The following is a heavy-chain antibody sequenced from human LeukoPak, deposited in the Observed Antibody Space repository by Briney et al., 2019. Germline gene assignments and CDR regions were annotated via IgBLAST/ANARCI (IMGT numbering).Heavy chain of an antibody. V-gene: IGHV3-23*01. Sequence: GGSLRLSCAASGFTFSSHAMSWVRQAPGKGLEWVSVISGSGGSTYYADSMKGRFTISRDNSKNTLYVQMNSLRAGDTAIYYCAKGYSGYDGLDYWGQGTLVTVSS. CDR3: AKGYSGYDGLDY. D-gene: IGHD5-12*01. CDR2: ISGSGGST. J-gene: IGHJ4*02. CDR1: GFTFSSHA.